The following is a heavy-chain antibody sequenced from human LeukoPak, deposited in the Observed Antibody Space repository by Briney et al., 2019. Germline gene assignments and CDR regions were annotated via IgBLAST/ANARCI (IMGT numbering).Heavy chain of an antibody. Sequence: SETLSLTCTVSGGSISSSSYYWGWIRQPPGKGLEWIGSIYYSGSTNYNPSLKSRVTISVDTSKNQFSLKLSSVTAADTAVYYCARLYYDILTGYYEFDYWGQGTLVTVSS. D-gene: IGHD3-9*01. V-gene: IGHV4-39*07. CDR1: GGSISSSSYY. CDR2: IYYSGST. J-gene: IGHJ4*02. CDR3: ARLYYDILTGYYEFDY.